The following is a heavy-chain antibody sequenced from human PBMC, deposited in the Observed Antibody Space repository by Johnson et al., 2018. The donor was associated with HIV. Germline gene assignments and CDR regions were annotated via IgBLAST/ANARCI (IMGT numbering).Heavy chain of an antibody. J-gene: IGHJ3*02. V-gene: IGHV3-23*04. D-gene: IGHD6-6*01. CDR1: GFTFSTYA. Sequence: VHLVASGGGLVQPGGSLRLSCAAPGFTFSTYAMSCVRQAPGRGLQWVSAISGSGGSTYYADSVKGRCTISRDNSKNTLYLQMNSLRAEDTAVYYCAKCPSPTSPRAFDIWGQGTMVTVSS. CDR2: ISGSGGST. CDR3: AKCPSPTSPRAFDI.